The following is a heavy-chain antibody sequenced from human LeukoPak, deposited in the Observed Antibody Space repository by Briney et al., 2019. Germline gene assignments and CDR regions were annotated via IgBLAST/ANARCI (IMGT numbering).Heavy chain of an antibody. J-gene: IGHJ3*02. CDR1: GFTFRNHA. CDR3: ARRGGSNGWGAFDI. V-gene: IGHV3-23*01. Sequence: GGSLRLSCVGSGFTFRNHAMNWVRLAPGKGLEWISTSGGGGRDTYHGDSVKGRFTISRDNSKNILYLQMNSLNGADTALYYCARRGGSNGWGAFDIWGQGTMVTVSS. CDR2: SGGGGRDT. D-gene: IGHD6-19*01.